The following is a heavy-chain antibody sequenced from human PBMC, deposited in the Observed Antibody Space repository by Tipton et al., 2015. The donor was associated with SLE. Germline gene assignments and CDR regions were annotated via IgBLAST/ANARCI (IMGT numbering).Heavy chain of an antibody. Sequence: SLRLSCTASGFTFSAYAISWIRLAPGKGLEWVSFISGSSNYIYYADSVKGRFTISRDNAKNSLYLQMDSLRDDDTAVYYCAKMVGSSWRDLRSQGFFESWGQGTPVSVTS. CDR3: AKMVGSSWRDLRSQGFFES. V-gene: IGHV3-21*04. D-gene: IGHD6-13*01. J-gene: IGHJ4*02. CDR2: ISGSSNYI. CDR1: GFTFSAYA.